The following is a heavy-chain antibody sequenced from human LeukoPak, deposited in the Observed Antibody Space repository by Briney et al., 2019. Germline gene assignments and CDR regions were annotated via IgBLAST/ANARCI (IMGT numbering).Heavy chain of an antibody. CDR1: GGTFSSYA. Sequence: SVKVSCKASGGTFSSYAISWVRQAPGQGLEWMGGIIPIFGTANYAQKFQGRVTITADESTSTAYMELSSLRSEDTAVYYCASIVVVPAAIHKMGNWFDPWGQGTLVTVSS. CDR3: ASIVVVPAAIHKMGNWFDP. CDR2: IIPIFGTA. V-gene: IGHV1-69*01. J-gene: IGHJ5*02. D-gene: IGHD2-2*01.